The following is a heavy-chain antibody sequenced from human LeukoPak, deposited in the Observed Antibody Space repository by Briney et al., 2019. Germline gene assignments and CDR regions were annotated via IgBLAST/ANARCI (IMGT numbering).Heavy chain of an antibody. CDR1: GDSVSSNSVT. CDR2: TYYRSTWYN. Sequence: SQTLSLTCAISGDSVSSNSVTWNWIRQSPSRGLEWLGRTYYRSTWYNDYAVSVRGRITVNPDTSKNQFSLHLNSVTPEDTAVYYCARRLAQYDCFDPWGQGTLVTVSS. V-gene: IGHV6-1*01. CDR3: ARRLAQYDCFDP. D-gene: IGHD3-9*01. J-gene: IGHJ5*02.